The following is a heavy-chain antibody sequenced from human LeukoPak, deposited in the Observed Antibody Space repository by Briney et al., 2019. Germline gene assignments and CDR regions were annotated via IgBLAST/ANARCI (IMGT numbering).Heavy chain of an antibody. J-gene: IGHJ5*02. V-gene: IGHV4-38-2*02. D-gene: IGHD3-10*01. Sequence: SETLSLTCTVSGYSISSGYYWGWIRQPPGKGLEWIGSIYHSGSTYYNPSLKSRVTISVDTSKNQFSLKLSSVTAADTAVYYCASHPGYYYGSGSYYNVERNWFDPWGQGTLVTVSS. CDR3: ASHPGYYYGSGSYYNVERNWFDP. CDR2: IYHSGST. CDR1: GYSISSGYY.